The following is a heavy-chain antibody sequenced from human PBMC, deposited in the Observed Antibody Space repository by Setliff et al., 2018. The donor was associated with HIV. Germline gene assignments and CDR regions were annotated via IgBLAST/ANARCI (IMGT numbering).Heavy chain of an antibody. D-gene: IGHD4-17*01. V-gene: IGHV3-49*04. Sequence: GGSLRLSCTASGFTFGDYAMSWVRQAPGKGLEWVGFIRSRVYGGTTEYAASVKGRFTISRDDSKNIAYLQMNSLKTEDTAVYYCARDKDEDYGSTSFNYWGPGTLVTVSS. CDR3: ARDKDEDYGSTSFNY. J-gene: IGHJ4*02. CDR1: GFTFGDYA. CDR2: IRSRVYGGTT.